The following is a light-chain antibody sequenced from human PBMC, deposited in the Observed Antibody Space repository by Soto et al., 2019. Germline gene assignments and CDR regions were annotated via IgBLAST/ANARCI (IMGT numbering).Light chain of an antibody. CDR1: QDINNY. V-gene: IGKV1-39*01. J-gene: IGKJ2*01. CDR3: QQGYVAAWS. CDR2: AAS. Sequence: HITNPPNSLSASVGDRVTITCQASQDINNYLNWYQQKPGEVPKLLIYAASTLHSGVPSRFTGSGSETDFTLTITSLQPVVFATYYCQQGYVAAWSFGQG.